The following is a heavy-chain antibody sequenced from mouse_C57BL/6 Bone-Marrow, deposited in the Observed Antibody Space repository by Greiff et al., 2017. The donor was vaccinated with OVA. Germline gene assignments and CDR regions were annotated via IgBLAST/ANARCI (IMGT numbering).Heavy chain of an antibody. J-gene: IGHJ3*01. D-gene: IGHD2-4*01. V-gene: IGHV1-69*01. CDR3: ARSGDYDWFAY. CDR2: IDPSDSYT. Sequence: QVQLQLPGAELVMPGASVKLSCKASGYTFTSYWMHWVKQRPGQGLEWIGEIDPSDSYTNYNQKFKGKSTLTVDKSSSTAYMQLSSLTSEDSAVYYCARSGDYDWFAYWGQGTLVTVSA. CDR1: GYTFTSYW.